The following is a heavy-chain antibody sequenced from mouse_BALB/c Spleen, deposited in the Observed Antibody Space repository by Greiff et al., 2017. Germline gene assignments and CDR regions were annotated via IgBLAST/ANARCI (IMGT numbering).Heavy chain of an antibody. Sequence: EVKLMESGGGLVKPGGSLKLSCAASGFTFSSYAMSWVRQSPEKRLEWVAEISSGGSYTYYPDTVTGRFTISRDNAKNTLYLEMSSLRSEDTAMYYCARDPNWDSAYWGQGTLVTVSA. CDR2: ISSGGSYT. CDR1: GFTFSSYA. J-gene: IGHJ3*01. D-gene: IGHD4-1*01. V-gene: IGHV5-9-4*01. CDR3: ARDPNWDSAY.